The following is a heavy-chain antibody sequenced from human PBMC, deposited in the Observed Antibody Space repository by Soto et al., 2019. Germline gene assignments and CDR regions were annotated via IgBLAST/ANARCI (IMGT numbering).Heavy chain of an antibody. CDR1: GYTFTSYD. V-gene: IGHV1-8*01. D-gene: IGHD3-9*01. J-gene: IGHJ3*02. CDR3: ARGGHFDWLLWSWGAFDI. Sequence: QVQLVQSGAEVKKPGASVKVSCKASGYTFTSYDINWVRQATGQGLEWMGWMNPNSGNTGYAQKFQGRVTMTRNTSISTAYMELSSLRSEDTAVYYCARGGHFDWLLWSWGAFDIWGQGTMVTVSS. CDR2: MNPNSGNT.